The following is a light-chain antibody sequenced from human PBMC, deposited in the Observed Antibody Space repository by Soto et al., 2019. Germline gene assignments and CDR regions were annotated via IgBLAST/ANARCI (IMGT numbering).Light chain of an antibody. J-gene: IGLJ2*01. CDR2: DVS. V-gene: IGLV2-11*01. Sequence: QSVLTQPRSVSGSPGQSVTISCTGTSSDVGGYNYVSWYQQHPGNAPKLMIYDVSKRPSGVPDRFSGSKSANTASLTISGLQAEDEADYSCCSYAGTYTLVFGGGTKLTVL. CDR3: CSYAGTYTLV. CDR1: SSDVGGYNY.